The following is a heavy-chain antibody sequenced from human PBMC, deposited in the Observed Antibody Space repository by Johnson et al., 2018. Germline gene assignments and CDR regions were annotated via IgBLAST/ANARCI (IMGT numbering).Heavy chain of an antibody. D-gene: IGHD2/OR15-2a*01. CDR1: GFTFSTYW. Sequence: VQLVESGGGLVQPGRSXRLSCAASGFTFSTYWMTWVRQTPGKGLEWVDNIKKDGTEKYYVDSGKGSFNLSRDNAKNSLYLQMDNLRAEDTAVYYCTRDYFYFDNWGQGILVTVSS. CDR3: TRDYFYFDN. CDR2: IKKDGTEK. J-gene: IGHJ4*02. V-gene: IGHV3-7*01.